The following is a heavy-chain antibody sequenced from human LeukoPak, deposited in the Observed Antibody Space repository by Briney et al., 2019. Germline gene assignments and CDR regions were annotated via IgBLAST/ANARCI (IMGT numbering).Heavy chain of an antibody. CDR3: ARDVFYAFDI. J-gene: IGHJ3*02. Sequence: GSLRLSCAASGFTFSSYAMSGVRQAPGKGLEWVSAISGSGGSTYYADSVKGRFTISRDNAKNSLYLQMNSLRDEDTALYYCARDVFYAFDIWGIGTVVTVSS. CDR1: GFTFSSYA. CDR2: ISGSGGST. D-gene: IGHD5/OR15-5a*01. V-gene: IGHV3-23*01.